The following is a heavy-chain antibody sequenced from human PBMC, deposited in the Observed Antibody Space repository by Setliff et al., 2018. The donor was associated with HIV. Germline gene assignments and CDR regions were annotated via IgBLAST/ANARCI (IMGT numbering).Heavy chain of an antibody. D-gene: IGHD3-3*01. Sequence: GGSLRLSCAASGFTVSSNYMNWVRQAPGKGLEWVSTIYSGGSTYHADSVKGRFTLSRDTSKNTLFLQMNSLRPEDTAVYYCARVRLYNTALDYWGQGTLVTVSS. J-gene: IGHJ4*02. CDR2: IYSGGST. CDR3: ARVRLYNTALDY. CDR1: GFTVSSNY. V-gene: IGHV3-53*05.